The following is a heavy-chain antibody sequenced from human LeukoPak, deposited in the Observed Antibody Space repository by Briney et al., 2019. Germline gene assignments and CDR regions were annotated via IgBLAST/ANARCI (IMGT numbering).Heavy chain of an antibody. CDR2: ISSSSSYI. CDR1: GFTFSSYS. J-gene: IGHJ4*02. Sequence: GGSLRLSCAASGFTFSSYSMNWVRQAPGKGLEWVSSISSSSSYIYYADSVKGRFTISRDNAKNSLYLQMNSLRAEDAAVYYCARGYYDFWSGYLPSFDYWGQGTLVTVSS. D-gene: IGHD3-3*01. V-gene: IGHV3-21*01. CDR3: ARGYYDFWSGYLPSFDY.